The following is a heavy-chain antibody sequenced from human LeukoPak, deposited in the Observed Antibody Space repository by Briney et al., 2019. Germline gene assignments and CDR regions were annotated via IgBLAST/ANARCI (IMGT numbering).Heavy chain of an antibody. CDR3: ATSIGELYPYYFDY. CDR1: GGSISSHY. D-gene: IGHD3-10*01. V-gene: IGHV4-59*11. Sequence: SETLSLTCTVSGGSISSHYWSWIRQPPGKGLEWIGYIYYSGSTNYNPSLKSPVTISVDTSKNQFSLKLSSVTAAHTAVYYCATSIGELYPYYFDYWGQGTLVTVSS. J-gene: IGHJ4*02. CDR2: IYYSGST.